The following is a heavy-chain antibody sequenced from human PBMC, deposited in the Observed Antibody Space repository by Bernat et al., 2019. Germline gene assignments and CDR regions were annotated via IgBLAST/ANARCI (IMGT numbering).Heavy chain of an antibody. CDR3: GSDFGVEANDF. CDR1: GYTFTGYY. J-gene: IGHJ4*02. Sequence: QVQLVQSGAEVQKPGASVKVSCKASGYTFTGYYMHWARQAPGQGLEWMGRIDPNNGGTNYAQKFQGRVTMTSDTSISTVYMELSSLGSDDKAMYYCGSDFGVEANDFWGQGTLVTVSS. D-gene: IGHD2-8*01. CDR2: IDPNNGGT. V-gene: IGHV1-2*06.